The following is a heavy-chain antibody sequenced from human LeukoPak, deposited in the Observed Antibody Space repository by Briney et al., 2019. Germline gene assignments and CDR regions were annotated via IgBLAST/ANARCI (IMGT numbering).Heavy chain of an antibody. J-gene: IGHJ4*02. D-gene: IGHD6-19*01. V-gene: IGHV3-23*01. CDR1: GYSFSTYA. CDR2: ISGSGGGT. Sequence: AGGSLRLSCAASGYSFSTYAMSWVRQAPGKGLEWVSAISGSGGGTYYADSVKGRFTISRDNSKNTLYLQMNSLRADDTAVYYCAKTIAVAATGYWGQGTLVTVSS. CDR3: AKTIAVAATGY.